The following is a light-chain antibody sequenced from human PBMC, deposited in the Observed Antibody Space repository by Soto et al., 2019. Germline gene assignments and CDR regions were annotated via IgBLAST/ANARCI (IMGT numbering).Light chain of an antibody. J-gene: IGLJ1*01. CDR2: EVS. CDR1: SSDVGGYNY. CDR3: SSYTRSSTSYV. Sequence: QSVLTQPASVYVSPGQSITISCTGTSSDVGGYNYVSWYQQHPGKAPKLMIYEVSNRPSRVSNRFSGSKSGNTASLTISGLQAEDDADYYGSSYTRSSTSYVFGTGTKLTVL. V-gene: IGLV2-14*01.